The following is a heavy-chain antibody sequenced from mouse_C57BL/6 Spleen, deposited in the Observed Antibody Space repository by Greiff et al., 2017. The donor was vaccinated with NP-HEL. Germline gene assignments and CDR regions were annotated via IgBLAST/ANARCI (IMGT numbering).Heavy chain of an antibody. V-gene: IGHV1-22*01. CDR1: GYTFTDYN. J-gene: IGHJ3*01. CDR2: INPNNGGT. D-gene: IGHD4-1*01. Sequence: VQLQQSGPELVKPGASVKMSCKASGYTFTDYNMHWVKQSHGKSLEWIGYINPNNGGTSYNQKFKGKATLTVNKSSSTAYMELRSLTSEDSAVYYWARAGGWDVRFAYWGQGTLVTVSA. CDR3: ARAGGWDVRFAY.